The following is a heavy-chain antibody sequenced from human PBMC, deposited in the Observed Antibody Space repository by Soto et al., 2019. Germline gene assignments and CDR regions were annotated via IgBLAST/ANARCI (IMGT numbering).Heavy chain of an antibody. J-gene: IGHJ6*02. V-gene: IGHV4-61*01. Sequence: SETLSLTCTVSGGSVSSGSYYWSWIRQPPGKGLEWIGYIYYSGSTNYNPSLKSRVTISVDTSKNQFSLKLSSVTAADTAVYYCASGLKYYDILTGYYFYGMDVWGQGTTVTVS. CDR3: ASGLKYYDILTGYYFYGMDV. D-gene: IGHD3-9*01. CDR2: IYYSGST. CDR1: GGSVSSGSYY.